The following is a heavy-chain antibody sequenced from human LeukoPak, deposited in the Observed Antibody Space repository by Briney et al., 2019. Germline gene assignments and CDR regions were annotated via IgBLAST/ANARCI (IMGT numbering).Heavy chain of an antibody. V-gene: IGHV3-48*02. CDR3: AVEGYCSGGFCHTNWFDP. CDR1: GFTFSTYG. D-gene: IGHD2-15*01. J-gene: IGHJ5*02. Sequence: GGSLRLSCAASGFTFSTYGMNWVRQAPGKGLEWVSYIGSSSSDKHYADSVKGRFTISRDNAKNSLYLQMNSLRDEDTAVYYCAVEGYCSGGFCHTNWFDPWGQGTLVTVSS. CDR2: IGSSSSDK.